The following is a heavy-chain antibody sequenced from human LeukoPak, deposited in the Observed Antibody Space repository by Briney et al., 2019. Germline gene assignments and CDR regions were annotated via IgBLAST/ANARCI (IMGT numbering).Heavy chain of an antibody. CDR3: ARDVGLGIPVFDY. CDR1: GGSISSGGYS. CDR2: VYHSGST. J-gene: IGHJ4*02. Sequence: SETLSLTSAVSGGSISSGGYSWSWIRQPPGKGLEWIGYVYHSGSTYYNPSLKSRVTISVDRSKNQFSLKLSSVTAADTAVYYCARDVGLGIPVFDYWGQGTLVTVSS. V-gene: IGHV4-30-2*01. D-gene: IGHD3/OR15-3a*01.